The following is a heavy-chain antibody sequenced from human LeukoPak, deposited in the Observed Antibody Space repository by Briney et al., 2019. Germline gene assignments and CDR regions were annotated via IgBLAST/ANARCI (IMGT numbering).Heavy chain of an antibody. CDR3: ARYGYSYYFDY. D-gene: IGHD2-15*01. V-gene: IGHV1-2*02. Sequence: ASVKVSFRESGYTFTGCYMHWVRPAPGNVREWMGWINPGSGGTNYAQKFQGRVTMTRDTSISTAYTGLSRLRSDDTAVYYCARYGYSYYFDYWGQGTLVTVSS. CDR1: GYTFTGCY. CDR2: INPGSGGT. J-gene: IGHJ4*02.